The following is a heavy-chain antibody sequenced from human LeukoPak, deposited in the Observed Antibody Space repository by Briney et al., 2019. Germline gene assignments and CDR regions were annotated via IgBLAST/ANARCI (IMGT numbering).Heavy chain of an antibody. V-gene: IGHV1-8*01. Sequence: ASVKVSCKASGYTFSSYDINWVRQATREELEWMGWMNPNSGNTGYAQKFQSRVTMTRNTSISTAYMELSSLRSEDTAVYYCARVFEDYVWGSYLKYNWFDPWGQGTLVTVSS. CDR2: MNPNSGNT. CDR3: ARVFEDYVWGSYLKYNWFDP. D-gene: IGHD3-16*02. CDR1: GYTFSSYD. J-gene: IGHJ5*02.